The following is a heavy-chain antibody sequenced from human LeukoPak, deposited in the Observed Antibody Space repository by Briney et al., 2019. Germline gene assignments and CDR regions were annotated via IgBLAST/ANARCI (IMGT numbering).Heavy chain of an antibody. V-gene: IGHV4-59*01. J-gene: IGHJ4*02. CDR3: TRGAGWLIDY. CDR1: DDSISDYY. D-gene: IGHD3-16*01. Sequence: PSETLSLTCTVSDDSISDYYWGWIRQPPGKGLEWIGYFYNSGRSTYNPSLKSRVTISADTSKNHFSLKLNSVTTADTAVYYCTRGAGWLIDYWGQGILVTVSS. CDR2: FYNSGRS.